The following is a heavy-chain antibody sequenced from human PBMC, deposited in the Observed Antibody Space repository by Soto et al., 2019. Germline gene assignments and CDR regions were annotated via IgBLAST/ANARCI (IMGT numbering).Heavy chain of an antibody. CDR2: ISGTGVYI. CDR3: AREGALKPFSS. CDR1: GFTFSNYN. V-gene: IGHV3-21*01. Sequence: GVLRLSCVASGFTFSNYNMNWVRQAPGKGLEWVSHISGTGVYIHYADAVEGRFTISRDNAKSSVYLQMNSLRAEDTAVYYCAREGALKPFSSWGQGALVTVSS. J-gene: IGHJ5*02.